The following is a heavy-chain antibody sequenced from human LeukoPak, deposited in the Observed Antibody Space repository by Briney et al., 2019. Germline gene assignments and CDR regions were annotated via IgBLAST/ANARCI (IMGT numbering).Heavy chain of an antibody. D-gene: IGHD6-13*01. CDR2: IYYSGST. Sequence: SETLSLTCTVSGGSISSGDFYWSWIRQPPGKGLEWIGYIYYSGSTYYNPSLKSRVTISVDTSKNQFSLKLSSVTAADTAVYYCASLRGSRIAAAGTNYFDYWGQGTLVTVSS. V-gene: IGHV4-30-4*08. CDR3: ASLRGSRIAAAGTNYFDY. J-gene: IGHJ4*02. CDR1: GGSISSGDFY.